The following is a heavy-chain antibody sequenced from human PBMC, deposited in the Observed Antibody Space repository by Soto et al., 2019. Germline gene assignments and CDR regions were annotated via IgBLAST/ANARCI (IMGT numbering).Heavy chain of an antibody. V-gene: IGHV3-23*01. CDR2: ISGSGGST. CDR3: AKYLDYGDYGFDY. CDR1: GLTFYIYA. J-gene: IGHJ4*02. Sequence: PGGSPKLSCAASGLTFYIYAMSWVRQDPGKGLEWVSAISGSGGSTYYADSVKGRFTISRDNSKNTLYLQMNSLRAEDTAVYYCAKYLDYGDYGFDYWGQGTLVTVSS. D-gene: IGHD4-17*01.